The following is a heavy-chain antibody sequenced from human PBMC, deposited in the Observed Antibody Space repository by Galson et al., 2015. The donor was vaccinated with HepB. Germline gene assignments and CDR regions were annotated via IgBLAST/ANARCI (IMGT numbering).Heavy chain of an antibody. Sequence: SLRLSCAASGFTFSNYAIYWVRQAPGKGLEYVSSISTNGAGTNYADSVKGRFTISRDNSKSTLYLQMSSLRGDDTAVYYCVKEGIATSLDYWGQGTLVTVSS. CDR3: VKEGIATSLDY. CDR2: ISTNGAGT. V-gene: IGHV3-64D*06. CDR1: GFTFSNYA. J-gene: IGHJ4*02. D-gene: IGHD6-13*01.